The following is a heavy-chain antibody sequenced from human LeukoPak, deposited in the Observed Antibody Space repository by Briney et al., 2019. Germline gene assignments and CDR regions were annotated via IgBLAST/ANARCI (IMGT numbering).Heavy chain of an antibody. V-gene: IGHV3-15*01. J-gene: IGHJ4*02. Sequence: GGSLRLSCAASGFTFSNAWMSWVRQAPGKGLEWVGRIKSKTDGGTTDYAAPVKGRFTISRDDSKNTLYLQMNSLKTEDTAVYYCTTDPQSVTYYDFSYWGQGTLVTVSS. CDR3: TTDPQSVTYYDFSY. CDR2: IKSKTDGGTT. D-gene: IGHD3-3*01. CDR1: GFTFSNAW.